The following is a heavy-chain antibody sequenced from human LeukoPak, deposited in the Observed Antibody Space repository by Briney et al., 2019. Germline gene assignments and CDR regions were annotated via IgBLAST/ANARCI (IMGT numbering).Heavy chain of an antibody. V-gene: IGHV4-59*01. CDR3: ARGYSSGAPAS. D-gene: IGHD6-19*01. J-gene: IGHJ5*02. CDR1: GGSISSYY. Sequence: SETLSLTCTVSGGSISSYYWSWIRQPPGKGLEWIGYIYYSGSTNYNPSLKSRVTISVDTSKNQFSLKLSSVTAADTAVYYCARGYSSGAPASWGQGTLVTVSS. CDR2: IYYSGST.